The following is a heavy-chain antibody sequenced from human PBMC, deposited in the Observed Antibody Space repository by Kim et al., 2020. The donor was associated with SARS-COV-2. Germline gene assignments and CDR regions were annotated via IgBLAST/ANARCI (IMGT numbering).Heavy chain of an antibody. CDR3: ARGLPNTY. V-gene: IGHV3-23*03. J-gene: IGHJ4*02. CDR1: GFTFSSYA. Sequence: GGSLRLSCVASGFTFSSYAMNWVRQAPGKGLEWVSVICSGGSTTYYADSVKGRFTISRDNSKNSLYLQMNSLRAEDTAVYYCARGLPNTYWCQENLVAVS. D-gene: IGHD3-16*01. CDR2: ICSGGSTT.